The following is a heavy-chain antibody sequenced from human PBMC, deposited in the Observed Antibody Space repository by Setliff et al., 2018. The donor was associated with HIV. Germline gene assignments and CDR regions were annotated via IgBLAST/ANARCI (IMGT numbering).Heavy chain of an antibody. J-gene: IGHJ3*02. V-gene: IGHV3-15*01. Sequence: GGSLRLSCAASGFTFSNAWVSWVRQAPGKGQEWVGRIKSKTDGGTTDYAAPVKGRFTISRDDSKNTLYLQMNSLKTEDTAVYYCTTGGGRNDAFDIWGQGTMVTVSS. CDR3: TTGGGRNDAFDI. CDR1: GFTFSNAW. D-gene: IGHD3-16*01. CDR2: IKSKTDGGTT.